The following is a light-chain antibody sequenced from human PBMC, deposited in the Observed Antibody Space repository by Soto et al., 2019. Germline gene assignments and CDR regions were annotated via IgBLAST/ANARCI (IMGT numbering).Light chain of an antibody. CDR1: SSDVGGYNY. V-gene: IGLV2-14*01. J-gene: IGLJ1*01. CDR3: SSYTSSSFYV. CDR2: EVS. Sequence: QSVLTQPASVSGSPEQSITISCTGTSSDVGGYNYDSWYQQHPGKAPKLMIYEVSNRPSGVSNRFSGSKSGNTASLTISGLQAEDEADYYCSSYTSSSFYVFGTGTEVTVL.